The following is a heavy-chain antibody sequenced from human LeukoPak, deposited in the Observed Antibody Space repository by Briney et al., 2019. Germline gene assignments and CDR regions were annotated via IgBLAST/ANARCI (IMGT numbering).Heavy chain of an antibody. CDR3: ARGFWTGVEY. CDR1: GFTFSSYA. D-gene: IGHD3/OR15-3a*01. Sequence: GGSLRLSCAASGFTFSSYAMSWVRQAPGKGLVWVSRIKSDGSDTSYADSVKGRFTISKDNAKNTLYLQMNSLRAEATAVYYCARGFWTGVEYWGQGALVTVSS. J-gene: IGHJ4*02. CDR2: IKSDGSDT. V-gene: IGHV3-74*01.